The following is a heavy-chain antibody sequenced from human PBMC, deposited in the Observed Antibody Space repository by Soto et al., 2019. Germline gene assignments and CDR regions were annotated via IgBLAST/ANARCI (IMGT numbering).Heavy chain of an antibody. CDR1: SGSISSSNW. CDR3: AKQSNYYYTDV. V-gene: IGHV4-4*02. CDR2: IYHSGST. D-gene: IGHD4-4*01. Sequence: NPSDTLSLTCAVSSGSISSSNWWSWVRQPPGKGLEWIGEIYHSGSTNYNPSLKSRVTISVDKSKNQFSLKLSSVTAADTAVYYCAKQSNYYYTDVWGKGTTVTVSS. J-gene: IGHJ6*03.